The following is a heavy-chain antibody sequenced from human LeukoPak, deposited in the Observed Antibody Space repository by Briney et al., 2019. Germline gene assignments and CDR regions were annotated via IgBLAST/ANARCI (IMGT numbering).Heavy chain of an antibody. D-gene: IGHD6-13*01. CDR3: ARDGAAADLFDY. V-gene: IGHV3-21*01. CDR2: ISSSSSYI. Sequence: RGSLRLSCAASGFTFSSYSMNWVRQAPGKGLEWVSSISSSSSYIYYADSVKGRFTISRDNAKNSLYLQMNSLRAEDTAVYYCARDGAAADLFDYWGQGTLVTVSS. J-gene: IGHJ4*02. CDR1: GFTFSSYS.